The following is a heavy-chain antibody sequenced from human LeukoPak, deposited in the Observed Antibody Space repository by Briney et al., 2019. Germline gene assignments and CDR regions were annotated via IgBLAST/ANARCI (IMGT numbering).Heavy chain of an antibody. V-gene: IGHV1-69*05. J-gene: IGHJ1*01. CDR1: GGTFSSYA. Sequence: SVKVSCKASGGTFSSYAISWVRQAPGQGLEWMGGIIPIFGTANYAQKFQGRVTITTDESTSTAYMELSSLRAEDTAVYYCASHLRDFWSGSEYFQHWGQGTLVTVSS. CDR2: IIPIFGTA. D-gene: IGHD3-3*01. CDR3: ASHLRDFWSGSEYFQH.